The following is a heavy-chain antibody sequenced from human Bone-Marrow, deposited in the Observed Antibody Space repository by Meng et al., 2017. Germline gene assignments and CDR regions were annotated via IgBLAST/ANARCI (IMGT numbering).Heavy chain of an antibody. CDR2: IYYTGST. D-gene: IGHD3-10*01. J-gene: IGHJ4*02. CDR1: GGSINSGDYY. CDR3: ARATYGSGKDF. V-gene: IGHV4-31*03. Sequence: QVTPQESGPRLVKPSQTLSLTCTVSGGSINSGDYYWSWIRQHPGKGLEWIGFIYYTGSTQYNPSLKSRVTISVDTSKNQFSLKLSSVTAADTAVYYCARATYGSGKDFWGQGTMVTVSS.